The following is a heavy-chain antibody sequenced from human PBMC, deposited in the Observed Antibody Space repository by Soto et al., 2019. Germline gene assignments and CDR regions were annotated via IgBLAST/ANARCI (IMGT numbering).Heavy chain of an antibody. J-gene: IGHJ4*02. CDR1: GFTFSDYE. D-gene: IGHD4-17*01. Sequence: GGSLRLSCAASGFTFSDYEMNWVRQAPGKGLEWVSYISNTGFTIYYADSVRGRFAISRDNAKNSLYLQMNSLGAGDTAVYYCARAHGDFDYWGQGTLVTVSS. V-gene: IGHV3-48*03. CDR2: ISNTGFTI. CDR3: ARAHGDFDY.